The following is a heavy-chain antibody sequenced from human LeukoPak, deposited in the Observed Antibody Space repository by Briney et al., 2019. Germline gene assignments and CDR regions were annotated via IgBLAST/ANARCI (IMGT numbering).Heavy chain of an antibody. CDR3: ASPNDYGDYFDY. CDR1: GGSINSNSHH. V-gene: IGHV4-39*01. J-gene: IGHJ4*02. CDR2: IYYSGTT. D-gene: IGHD4-17*01. Sequence: SETLSLTCSVSGGSINSNSHHWDWIRQAPGKGLEWIGNIYYSGTTSYNPSLKSRVTISVDTSKNQFSLRLSSVTAADTAVCYCASPNDYGDYFDYWGQGTLVTVSS.